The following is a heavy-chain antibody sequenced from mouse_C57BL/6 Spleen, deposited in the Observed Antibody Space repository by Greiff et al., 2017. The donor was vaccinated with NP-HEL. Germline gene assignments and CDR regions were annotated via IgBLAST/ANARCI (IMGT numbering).Heavy chain of an antibody. V-gene: IGHV5-17*01. J-gene: IGHJ4*01. D-gene: IGHD2-1*01. CDR3: ARLYGNYVGIGYYAMDY. CDR1: GFTFSDYG. CDR2: ISSGSSTI. Sequence: EVMLVESGGGLVKPGGSLKLSCAASGFTFSDYGMHWVRQAPEKGLEWVAYISSGSSTIYYADTVKGRFTISRDNAKNTLFLQMTSLRSEDTAMYYCARLYGNYVGIGYYAMDYWGQGTSVTVSS.